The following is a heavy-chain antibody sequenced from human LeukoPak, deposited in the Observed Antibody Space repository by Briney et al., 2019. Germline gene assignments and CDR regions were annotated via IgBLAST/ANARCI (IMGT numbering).Heavy chain of an antibody. CDR2: ISYDGSNK. CDR1: GFTFSSYA. Sequence: GRSLRLSCAASGFTFSSYAMHWVRQAPGKGLEWVAVISYDGSNKYYADSVKGRSTISRDNSKNTLYLQMNSLRAEDTAVYYCARVEGGSYDLGAFDIWGQGTMVTVSS. J-gene: IGHJ3*02. D-gene: IGHD1-26*01. V-gene: IGHV3-30-3*01. CDR3: ARVEGGSYDLGAFDI.